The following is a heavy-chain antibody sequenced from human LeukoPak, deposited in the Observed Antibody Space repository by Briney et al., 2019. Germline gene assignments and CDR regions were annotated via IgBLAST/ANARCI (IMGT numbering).Heavy chain of an antibody. CDR2: ISAYNGNT. Sequence: ASVKVSCKASGYTFTIYGISWVRRAPGQGLEWMGWISAYNGNTNYAQKLQGRVTMTTDTSTSTAYMELRSLRSDDTAVYYCAREIISPRGTIFGVVVKDYWGQGTLVTVSP. D-gene: IGHD3-3*01. V-gene: IGHV1-18*01. CDR3: AREIISPRGTIFGVVVKDY. CDR1: GYTFTIYG. J-gene: IGHJ4*02.